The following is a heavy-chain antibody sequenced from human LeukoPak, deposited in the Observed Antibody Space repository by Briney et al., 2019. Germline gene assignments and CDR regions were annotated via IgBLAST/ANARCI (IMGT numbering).Heavy chain of an antibody. Sequence: GSSLRLSCAASGFTFRNAWMSWVRQAAGKGLEWVGRFKSKANGETTDYAAPVKGRFSISRDDSKDTLYLQMNSLKTEHTAMYYCTKDDPTNRSWGQGTLVSVSS. CDR1: GFTFRNAW. CDR3: TKDDPTNRS. CDR2: FKSKANGETT. D-gene: IGHD2/OR15-2a*01. J-gene: IGHJ4*02. V-gene: IGHV3-15*01.